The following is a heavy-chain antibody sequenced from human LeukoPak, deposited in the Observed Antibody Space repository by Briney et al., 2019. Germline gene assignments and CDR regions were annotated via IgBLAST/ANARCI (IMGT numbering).Heavy chain of an antibody. CDR2: IYYSGST. CDR1: GGSISSSSYY. J-gene: IGHJ5*02. CDR3: ARAEYYDSSGYHTNWFDP. Sequence: SETLSLTCTVSGGSISSSSYYWGWIRQPPGKGLEWIGSIYYSGSTYYNPSLKSRVTISVDTSKNQFSLKLSSVTAADTAAYYCARAEYYDSSGYHTNWFDPWGQGTLVTVSS. D-gene: IGHD3-22*01. V-gene: IGHV4-39*07.